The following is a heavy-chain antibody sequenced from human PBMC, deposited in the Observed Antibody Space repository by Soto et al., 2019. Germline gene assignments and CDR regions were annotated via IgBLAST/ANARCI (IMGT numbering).Heavy chain of an antibody. CDR2: RNPTSGRT. Sequence: QVQLVQSGAEVRKPGASVKVSCKASGYSFITYDINWVRQAAGQGLEWMGWRNPTSGRTGCAQKFQGRLTMTMDTSSSTAYMELSSLTSDDTAVYYCARVPASLDPWGQGTLVTVSS. J-gene: IGHJ5*02. CDR3: ARVPASLDP. V-gene: IGHV1-8*01. CDR1: GYSFITYD.